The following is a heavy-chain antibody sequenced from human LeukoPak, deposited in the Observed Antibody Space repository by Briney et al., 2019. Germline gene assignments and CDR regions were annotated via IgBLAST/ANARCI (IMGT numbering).Heavy chain of an antibody. CDR3: ARDSTADLDY. CDR1: GFTFSSYS. D-gene: IGHD6-19*01. J-gene: IGHJ4*02. Sequence: GGSLRLSCVASGFTFSSYSMNWVRQAPGKGLEWVSSISSSTTYTYYADSVKGRFTISRDNARQSLYLQMNSLRADDTALYYCARDSTADLDYWDQGTLVTVSS. CDR2: ISSSTTYT. V-gene: IGHV3-21*01.